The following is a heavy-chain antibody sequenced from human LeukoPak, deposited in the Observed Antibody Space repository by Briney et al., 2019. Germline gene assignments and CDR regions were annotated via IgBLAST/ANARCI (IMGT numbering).Heavy chain of an antibody. CDR1: GGSFSGYY. Sequence: SETLSLTCAVYGGSFSGYYWSWIRQPPGKGLEWIGEINHSGSTNYNPSLKSRVTISVDTSKNQFSLKLSSVTAADTAVYYCARLKLKADSSSWYAAPHYYYYMDVWGKGTTVTISS. V-gene: IGHV4-34*01. D-gene: IGHD6-13*01. J-gene: IGHJ6*03. CDR2: INHSGST. CDR3: ARLKLKADSSSWYAAPHYYYYMDV.